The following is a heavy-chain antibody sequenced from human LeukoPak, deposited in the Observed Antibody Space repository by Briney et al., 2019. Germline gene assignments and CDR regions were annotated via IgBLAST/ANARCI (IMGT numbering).Heavy chain of an antibody. D-gene: IGHD3-16*01. CDR2: IYYSGST. V-gene: IGHV4-30-4*01. J-gene: IGHJ6*02. Sequence: SETLSLTCTVSGGSISSGDYYWSWIRQPPGKGLEWIGYIYYSGSTYYNPSLKSRVTISVDTSKNQFSLKLSSVTAADTAVYYCARGPGLGRYGMDVWGQGTTVTVSS. CDR3: ARGPGLGRYGMDV. CDR1: GGSISSGDYY.